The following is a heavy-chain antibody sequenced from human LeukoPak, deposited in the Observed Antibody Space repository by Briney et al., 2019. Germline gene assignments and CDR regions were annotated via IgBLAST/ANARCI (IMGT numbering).Heavy chain of an antibody. CDR2: INTYGTSA. CDR1: GFTFSSYW. V-gene: IGHV3-74*01. D-gene: IGHD5-24*01. Sequence: GGSLRLSCAASGFTFSSYWMHWVRQAPGKGLAWVSHINTYGTSAIYADSVKGRFTISRDNAKNMLFLQMDSLRAEDTAVYYCARDNGYKFDYWGQGTLVTFSS. J-gene: IGHJ4*02. CDR3: ARDNGYKFDY.